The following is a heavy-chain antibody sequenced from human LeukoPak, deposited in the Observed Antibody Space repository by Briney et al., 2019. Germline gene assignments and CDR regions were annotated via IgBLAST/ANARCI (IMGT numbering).Heavy chain of an antibody. J-gene: IGHJ4*02. D-gene: IGHD2-2*01. CDR3: AKDGFYCSSTSCYGDY. V-gene: IGHV3-23*01. CDR2: ISGSGGST. Sequence: GGSLRLSCAASGFTFSSHAMSWVRLAPGEGLEWVSAISGSGGSTYYADSVKGRFTISRDNSKNTLYLQMNSLRAEDTAVYYCAKDGFYCSSTSCYGDYWGQGTLVTVSS. CDR1: GFTFSSHA.